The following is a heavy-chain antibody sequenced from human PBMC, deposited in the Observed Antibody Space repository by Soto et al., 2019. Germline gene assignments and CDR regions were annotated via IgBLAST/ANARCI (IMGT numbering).Heavy chain of an antibody. CDR2: ISSSGSTI. J-gene: IGHJ4*02. CDR1: GFTFSSYE. D-gene: IGHD6-6*01. Sequence: PGGSLRLSCAASGFTFSSYEMNWVRQAPGKGLEWVSYISSSGSTIYYADSVKGRFTISRDNAKNSLYLQMNSLRAEDTAVYYCARDRVIAARHNPLGYWGQGTLVTVSS. CDR3: ARDRVIAARHNPLGY. V-gene: IGHV3-48*03.